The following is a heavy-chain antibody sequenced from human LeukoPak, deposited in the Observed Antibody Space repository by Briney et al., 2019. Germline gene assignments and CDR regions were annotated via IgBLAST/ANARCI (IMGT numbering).Heavy chain of an antibody. D-gene: IGHD6-19*01. CDR1: GFTFSSYA. J-gene: IGHJ6*04. Sequence: GGSLRLSCAASGFTFSSYAMHWVRQAPGKGLEWVAVISYDGSNKYYADSVKGRFTISRDNSKNTLYLQMNSLRAEDTAVYYCARAVAVAGTSDYYYGMDVWGEGTTVTVSS. CDR3: ARAVAVAGTSDYYYGMDV. V-gene: IGHV3-30*04. CDR2: ISYDGSNK.